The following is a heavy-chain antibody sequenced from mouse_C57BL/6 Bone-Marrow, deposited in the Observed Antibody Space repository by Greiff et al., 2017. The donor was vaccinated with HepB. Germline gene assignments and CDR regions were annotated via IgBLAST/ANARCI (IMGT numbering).Heavy chain of an antibody. CDR3: AKGDYGNYSFAY. D-gene: IGHD2-1*01. CDR1: GFTFSDYG. CDR2: ISSGSSTI. Sequence: EVKLMESGGGLVKPGGSLKLSCAASGFTFSDYGMHWVRQAPEKGLEWVAYISSGSSTIYYADTVKCRFTISRDNAKNTLFLQMTSLRSEDTAMYYCAKGDYGNYSFAYWGQGTLVTVSA. V-gene: IGHV5-17*01. J-gene: IGHJ3*01.